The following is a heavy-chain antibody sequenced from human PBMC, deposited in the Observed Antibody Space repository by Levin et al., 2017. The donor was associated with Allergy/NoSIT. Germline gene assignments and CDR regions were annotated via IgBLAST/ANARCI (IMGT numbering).Heavy chain of an antibody. CDR1: GFTFDDHG. D-gene: IGHD3-22*01. J-gene: IGHJ4*02. CDR3: ARGYYYDGPAYFDF. CDR2: INWNGGST. Sequence: GGSLRLSCAASGFTFDDHGMSWVRQAPGKGLEWVSGINWNGGSTGYADPVKGRFTISRDNAKNSLYLQMNSLRDEDTAVYYCARGYYYDGPAYFDFWGQGTLVTVSS. V-gene: IGHV3-20*04.